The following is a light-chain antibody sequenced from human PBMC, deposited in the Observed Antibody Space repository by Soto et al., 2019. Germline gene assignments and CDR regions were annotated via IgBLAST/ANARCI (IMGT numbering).Light chain of an antibody. Sequence: DIQMTQSPSSLSASVGDRVTITCRASQSISSYLNWYQQKPGKAPKLLIYAASSLQSGVPSRFSGRGSGTDFTLTISSLQPEDFATYYWQQSYRTPRTFGQGTKLEIK. CDR2: AAS. CDR1: QSISSY. J-gene: IGKJ2*01. V-gene: IGKV1-39*01. CDR3: QQSYRTPRT.